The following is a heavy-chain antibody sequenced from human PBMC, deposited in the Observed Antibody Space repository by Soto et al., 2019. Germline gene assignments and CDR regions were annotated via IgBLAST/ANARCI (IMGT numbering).Heavy chain of an antibody. V-gene: IGHV4-59*02. CDR1: GGYVHSYY. D-gene: IGHD2-8*01. CDR2: IYYTGST. Sequence: SETLSLTCSASGGYVHSYYWSWLRQSPGRGLEWIAYIYYTGSTKYNPSLKSRAPISLDPSKNEVYLKMTSVTASDTAVYYCARAHARGVSPDYDFWGQGTQVTVSS. J-gene: IGHJ4*02. CDR3: ARAHARGVSPDYDF.